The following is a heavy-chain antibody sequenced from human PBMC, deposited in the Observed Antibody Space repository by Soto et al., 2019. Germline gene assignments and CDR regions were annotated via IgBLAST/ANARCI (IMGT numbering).Heavy chain of an antibody. CDR2: IYSGGST. D-gene: IGHD6-19*01. CDR3: AIFVTRIAVAEPIVY. CDR1: GFTVSSSY. Sequence: GGSLRLSCAATGFTVSSSYMSWVRQAPGKGLQWVSVIYSGGSTHYADSVKGRFTISRDNSKNTLFLQMNSLRAEDTAVYYCAIFVTRIAVAEPIVYWGQGILVTVSS. J-gene: IGHJ4*02. V-gene: IGHV3-66*01.